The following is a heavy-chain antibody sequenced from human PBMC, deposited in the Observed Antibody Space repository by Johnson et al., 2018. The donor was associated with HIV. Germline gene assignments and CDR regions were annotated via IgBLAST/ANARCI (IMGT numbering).Heavy chain of an antibody. CDR1: GFTFNSYV. CDR3: ARVRSSSAYTWIRGLSLEHHDAFDI. Sequence: QVQLVESGGGLVQAGGSLRLSCAASGFTFNSYVMSWVRQAPGKGLEWVAVIWYDGSNKYYADSVKGRFTISRYNSKNTLYLQMNSLRAEDTAVYYCARVRSSSAYTWIRGLSLEHHDAFDIWGQGTMVTVSS. D-gene: IGHD5-18*01. J-gene: IGHJ3*02. V-gene: IGHV3-33*08. CDR2: IWYDGSNK.